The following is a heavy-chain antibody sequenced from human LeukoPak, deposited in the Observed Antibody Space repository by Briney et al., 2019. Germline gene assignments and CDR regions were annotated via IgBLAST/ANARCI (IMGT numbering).Heavy chain of an antibody. Sequence: SVKVSCKASGGTFSSYGISWVRQAPGQGLEWMGGIIPIFGTANYAQKFQGRVTITADESTSTVYMELSSLRSEDTAVYYCARGMYYYDSSGTHDYYYYGMDVWGQGTTVTVSS. D-gene: IGHD3-22*01. CDR1: GGTFSSYG. CDR3: ARGMYYYDSSGTHDYYYYGMDV. CDR2: IIPIFGTA. V-gene: IGHV1-69*13. J-gene: IGHJ6*02.